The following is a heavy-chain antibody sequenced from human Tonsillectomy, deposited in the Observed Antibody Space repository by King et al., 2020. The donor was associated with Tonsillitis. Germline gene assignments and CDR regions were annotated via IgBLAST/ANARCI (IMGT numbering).Heavy chain of an antibody. V-gene: IGHV3-30-3*01. CDR3: ASDKGSGSFYGYFEN. CDR2: ISYDGSSK. Sequence: QLVQSGGGVVQPGRSLRLSCAASGFTFSSYAMHWVRQAPGKGLEWVAVISYDGSSKHSADSVKGRFTISRDNSKNTVYLQMNSLRAEDTAVYYCASDKGSGSFYGYFENWGQGALVTVSS. CDR1: GFTFSSYA. D-gene: IGHD1-26*01. J-gene: IGHJ4*02.